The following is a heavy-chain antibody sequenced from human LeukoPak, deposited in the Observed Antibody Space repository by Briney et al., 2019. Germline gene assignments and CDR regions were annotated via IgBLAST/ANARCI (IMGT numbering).Heavy chain of an antibody. V-gene: IGHV3-7*01. CDR3: ARRLSYFDV. J-gene: IGHJ4*02. CDR1: GFTFRNYW. Sequence: GGSLRLSCVASGFTFRNYWMIWVRQAPRKGLEWVANINQDGSEKHYVDSVKGRFTISRDNAKNSLYLQMNSLRAEDTAVYYCARRLSYFDVWGQGTLVTVPS. CDR2: INQDGSEK.